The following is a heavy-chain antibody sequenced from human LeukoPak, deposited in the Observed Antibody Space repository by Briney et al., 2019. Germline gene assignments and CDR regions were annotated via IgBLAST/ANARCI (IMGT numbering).Heavy chain of an antibody. CDR3: AKEGLGGAFDI. CDR1: GFTFDDYA. J-gene: IGHJ3*02. V-gene: IGHV3-9*03. Sequence: GGSLRLSCAASGFTFDDYAMHWVRQAPGKGLEWVSGVSWNSGSIGYADSVKGRFTISRDNAKNSLYLQMNSLRAEDMALYYCAKEGLGGAFDIWGQGTMVTVSS. D-gene: IGHD3/OR15-3a*01. CDR2: VSWNSGSI.